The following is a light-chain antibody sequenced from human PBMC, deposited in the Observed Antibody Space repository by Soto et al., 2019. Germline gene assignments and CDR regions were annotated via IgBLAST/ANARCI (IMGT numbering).Light chain of an antibody. CDR3: QQRNSWPPPT. V-gene: IGKV3-11*01. J-gene: IGKJ4*01. Sequence: EIALTQSPATLSFSPGERATLSCRASQTISNSLAWYQEKPGQAPRLLIYDSSNRATGIPPRFSGSGSGTDFTLTISSLEPEDFAVYYCQQRNSWPPPTFGGGTRVEI. CDR2: DSS. CDR1: QTISNS.